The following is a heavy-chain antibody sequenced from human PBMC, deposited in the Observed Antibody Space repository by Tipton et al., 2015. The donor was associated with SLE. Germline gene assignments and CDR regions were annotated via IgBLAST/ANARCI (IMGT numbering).Heavy chain of an antibody. CDR1: GASVRDYY. Sequence: GLVKPSETLSLICSVSGASVRDYYWSWILQPAGKGLEWIGGSTNYNPPLKSRFTISLKTSKNQFSLKLISVTASDTALYYWARHFSGSYSFDYWGQGKLVTVSS. CDR2: GST. V-gene: IGHV4-4*07. D-gene: IGHD1-26*01. J-gene: IGHJ4*02. CDR3: ARHFSGSYSFDY.